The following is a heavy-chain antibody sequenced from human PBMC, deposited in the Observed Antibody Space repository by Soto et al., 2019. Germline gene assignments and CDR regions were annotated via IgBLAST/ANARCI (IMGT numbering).Heavy chain of an antibody. D-gene: IGHD3-22*01. Sequence: PGESLKLSCKGSGYSFTSYWISWVRQVPGKGLEWMGRIDPSDSYTNYSPSFQGHVTISADKSISTAYLQWSSLKASDTAMYYCARHGVYDSSGYYPKPFDYWGQGTLVTVSS. J-gene: IGHJ4*02. CDR1: GYSFTSYW. CDR3: ARHGVYDSSGYYPKPFDY. V-gene: IGHV5-10-1*01. CDR2: IDPSDSYT.